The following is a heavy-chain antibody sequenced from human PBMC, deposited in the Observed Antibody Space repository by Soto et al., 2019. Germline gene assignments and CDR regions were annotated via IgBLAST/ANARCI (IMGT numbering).Heavy chain of an antibody. CDR3: ARDHVRWVTTAGDCLFY. CDR2: ISYDGSNK. J-gene: IGHJ4*02. Sequence: VQLVESGGGVVQPGRSLRLSCAASGFTFSSYAMHWVRQAPGKGLEWVAVISYDGSNKYYADSVKGRFTISRDNSKNTLYLQMNSLRAEDTAVYYCARDHVRWVTTAGDCLFYWGQGTLVTVSS. CDR1: GFTFSSYA. V-gene: IGHV3-30-3*01. D-gene: IGHD4-17*01.